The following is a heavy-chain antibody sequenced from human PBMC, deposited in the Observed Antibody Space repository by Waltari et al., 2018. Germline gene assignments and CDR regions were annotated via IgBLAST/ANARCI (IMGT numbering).Heavy chain of an antibody. CDR2: IKSNIDGGTA. D-gene: IGHD3-16*01. CDR1: GFTVNKAW. Sequence: EVQLMESGGGLVRPGESLRLSCAASGFTVNKAWVSWVRQGPGKGMEWIGRIKSNIDGGTANNAAPVKGRFTISRDDSKNILFLQLNSLNTENTAMYYCVMCNYAAFHYWGQGSLVTVSS. J-gene: IGHJ4*02. V-gene: IGHV3-15*01. CDR3: VMCNYAAFHY.